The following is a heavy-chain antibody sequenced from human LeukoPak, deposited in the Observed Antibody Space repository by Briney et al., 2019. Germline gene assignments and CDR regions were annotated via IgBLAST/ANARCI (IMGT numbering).Heavy chain of an antibody. D-gene: IGHD2-21*01. CDR2: IYTSGST. J-gene: IGHJ6*03. Sequence: SQTLSLTCTVSGGSINSGSYYWSWIRQPAGKGLEWIGRIYTSGSTNYNPSLKTRVTISVDTSKNQFSLKLSSVTAADTAVYYCARVGGAGYYYYMDVWGKGTTVTVSS. V-gene: IGHV4-61*02. CDR1: GGSINSGSYY. CDR3: ARVGGAGYYYYMDV.